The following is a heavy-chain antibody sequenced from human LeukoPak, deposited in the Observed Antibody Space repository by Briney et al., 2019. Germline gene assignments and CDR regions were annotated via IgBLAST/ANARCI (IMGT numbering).Heavy chain of an antibody. CDR2: IYYSGST. V-gene: IGHV4-59*01. CDR3: ATFSFRGDGYKR. D-gene: IGHD3-10*01. J-gene: IGHJ4*02. CDR1: GGSISSYY. Sequence: SETLSLTCTVSGGSISSYYWSWIRQPPGKGLEWIGYIYYSGSTNYNPSLKSRVTISVDTSKNQFSLKLSSVTAADTAVYYCATFSFRGDGYKRWGQGTLVAVSS.